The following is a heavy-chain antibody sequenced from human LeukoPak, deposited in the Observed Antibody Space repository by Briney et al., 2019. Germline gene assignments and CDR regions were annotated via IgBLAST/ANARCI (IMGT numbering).Heavy chain of an antibody. CDR2: NDYSGST. CDR1: GGSFSSSSYY. J-gene: IGHJ3*02. V-gene: IGHV4-39*01. D-gene: IGHD3-9*01. CDR3: ARGSDIQDAFDI. Sequence: SETLSLTCTVSGGSFSSSSYYWGWVRQPPGRGGEWVGSNDYSGSTYKNPTRKRRVTISVKTTKNQFSLKLRSVTAADTAVYYCARGSDIQDAFDIWGQGTMVTVSS.